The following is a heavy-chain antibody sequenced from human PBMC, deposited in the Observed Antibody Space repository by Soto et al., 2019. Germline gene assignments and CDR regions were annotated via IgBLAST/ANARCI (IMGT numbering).Heavy chain of an antibody. CDR3: ARVPCSSTSFLDYYGMDV. D-gene: IGHD2-2*01. CDR2: INPNSGGT. Sequence: QVQLVQSGAEVKKPGASVKVSCKASGYTFTGYYMHWVRQAPGQGLEWMGWINPNSGGTNYAQKFQGWVTMTRDTSISTAYMELSRLRSDDTAVYYCARVPCSSTSFLDYYGMDVWGQGTTVTVSS. CDR1: GYTFTGYY. J-gene: IGHJ6*02. V-gene: IGHV1-2*04.